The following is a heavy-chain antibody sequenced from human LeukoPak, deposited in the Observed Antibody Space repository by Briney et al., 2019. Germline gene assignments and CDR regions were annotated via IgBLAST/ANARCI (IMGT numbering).Heavy chain of an antibody. Sequence: ASVKVSCKASGYTFTSYGISWVRQAPGQGLEWMGWISAYNGNTNYAQKLQGRVTMTTDTSTSTAYMELRSLRSDDTAVYYCARDANPRGSKRGYYFDYWGQGTLVTVSS. CDR1: GYTFTSYG. D-gene: IGHD3-16*01. J-gene: IGHJ4*02. CDR2: ISAYNGNT. V-gene: IGHV1-18*01. CDR3: ARDANPRGSKRGYYFDY.